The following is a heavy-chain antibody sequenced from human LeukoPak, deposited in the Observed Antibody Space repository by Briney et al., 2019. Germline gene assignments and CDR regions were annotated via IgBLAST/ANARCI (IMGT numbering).Heavy chain of an antibody. Sequence: PGGSLRLSCAASGFTFSSYSMNWVRQAPGKGLEWVSSISSSSSYIYYADSVKGRFTISRDNSKNTLYLQMNSLRAEDTAVYYCAKDQSHYDYVWGSYRYAGYFDYWGQGTLVTVSS. CDR1: GFTFSSYS. D-gene: IGHD3-16*02. J-gene: IGHJ4*02. V-gene: IGHV3-21*04. CDR2: ISSSSSYI. CDR3: AKDQSHYDYVWGSYRYAGYFDY.